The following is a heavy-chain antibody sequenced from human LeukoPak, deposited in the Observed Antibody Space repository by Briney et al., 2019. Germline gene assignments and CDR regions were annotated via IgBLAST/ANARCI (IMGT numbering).Heavy chain of an antibody. Sequence: ASVKVSCKASGYTFTGYYMHWVRQAPGQGLEWMGGIIPIFGTANYAQKFQGRVTITTDESTSTAYMELSSLRSEDTAVYYCARDLITGTTRYFDYWGQGTLVTVSS. V-gene: IGHV1-69*05. CDR2: IIPIFGTA. D-gene: IGHD1-7*01. CDR1: GYTFTGYY. CDR3: ARDLITGTTRYFDY. J-gene: IGHJ4*02.